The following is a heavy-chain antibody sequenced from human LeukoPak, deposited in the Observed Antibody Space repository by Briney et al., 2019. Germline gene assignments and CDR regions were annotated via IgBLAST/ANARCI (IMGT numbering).Heavy chain of an antibody. D-gene: IGHD6-13*01. CDR2: ISYDGSNK. Sequence: PGGSLRLSCAASGFTFSSYAMHWVRQAPGKGLEWVAVISYDGSNKYYADSVKGRFTISRDNSKNTLYLQMNSLRAEDTAVYYCARDRFQQLVPFDYWGQGTLVTVFS. J-gene: IGHJ4*02. CDR3: ARDRFQQLVPFDY. V-gene: IGHV3-30*04. CDR1: GFTFSSYA.